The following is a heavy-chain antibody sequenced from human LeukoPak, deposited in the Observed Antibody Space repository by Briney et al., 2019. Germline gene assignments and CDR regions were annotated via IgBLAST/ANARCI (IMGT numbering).Heavy chain of an antibody. D-gene: IGHD2-15*01. V-gene: IGHV1-2*02. CDR1: GYIFSNYG. CDR3: ARGWLLDIAGPFDY. Sequence: EASVKVSCKASGYIFSNYGINWVRQAPGQGLEWMGWINPNSGGTNYAQKFQGRVTMTRDTSISTAYMELSRLRSDDTAVYYCARGWLLDIAGPFDYWGQGTLVTVSS. J-gene: IGHJ4*02. CDR2: INPNSGGT.